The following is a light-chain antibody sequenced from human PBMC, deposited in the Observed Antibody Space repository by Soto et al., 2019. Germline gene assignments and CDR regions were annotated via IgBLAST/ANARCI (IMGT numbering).Light chain of an antibody. J-gene: IGKJ2*01. V-gene: IGKV2-24*01. Sequence: DVVLSQTLLSSPVTLGQPASISCRSSQSLAFSNGDTYLSWLQQRPGQPPRLLIYKVSNRFSGVPDRFSGSGAGKDFTLKISRVEAEDVGVYYCMQLTHVPYTFGQGTKLEIK. CDR1: QSLAFSNGDTY. CDR3: MQLTHVPYT. CDR2: KVS.